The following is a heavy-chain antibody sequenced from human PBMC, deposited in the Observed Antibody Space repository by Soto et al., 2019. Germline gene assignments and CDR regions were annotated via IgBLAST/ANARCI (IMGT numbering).Heavy chain of an antibody. CDR1: GFTFSSYG. V-gene: IGHV3-33*01. Sequence: GGSLRLSCAASGFTFSSYGMHWVRQAPGKGLEWVAVIWYDGSNKYYADSVKGRFTISRDNSKNTLYLQMNSLRAEDTAVYYCARELYGHDWERNFDYWGQGTLVTVSS. D-gene: IGHD1-26*01. J-gene: IGHJ4*02. CDR3: ARELYGHDWERNFDY. CDR2: IWYDGSNK.